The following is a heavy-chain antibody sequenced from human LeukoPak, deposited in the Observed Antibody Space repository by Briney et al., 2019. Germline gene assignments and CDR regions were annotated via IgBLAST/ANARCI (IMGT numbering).Heavy chain of an antibody. V-gene: IGHV3-21*01. D-gene: IGHD6-19*01. CDR1: GFTFSDYT. CDR3: ARRHSSGLDY. Sequence: GGSLRLSCAASGFTFSDYTLNWVRQAPGEGLEWVSCITSSSDYIYYADSVKGRFTISRDNAKNSLYLQMNSLRAEDTAVYYCARRHSSGLDYWGQGTLVTVSS. J-gene: IGHJ4*02. CDR2: ITSSSDYI.